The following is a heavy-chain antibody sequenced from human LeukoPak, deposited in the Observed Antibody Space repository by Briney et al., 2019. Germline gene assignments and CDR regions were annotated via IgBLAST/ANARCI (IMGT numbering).Heavy chain of an antibody. D-gene: IGHD5-24*01. V-gene: IGHV1-2*02. CDR1: GYTFTGNY. Sequence: ASVKVSCKASGYTFTGNYMHWVRQAPGQGLEWMGWITPSDGANYAQKFQGRVTMTRDTSMSTAYMDLNRLTSDDTAVYFCARDRYGDGFAHFDYWGQGTLVTVSS. CDR3: ARDRYGDGFAHFDY. CDR2: ITPSDGA. J-gene: IGHJ4*02.